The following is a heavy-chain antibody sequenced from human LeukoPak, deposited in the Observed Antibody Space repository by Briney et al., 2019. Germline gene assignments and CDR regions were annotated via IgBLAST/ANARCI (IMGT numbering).Heavy chain of an antibody. CDR3: AREGYSSGWYRFGMDV. Sequence: GASVKVSCKASGYTFTSYAMHWVRQAPGQRLEWMGWINAGNGNTKYSQKFQGRVTITRDTSASTAYMELSSLRSEDTAVYYCAREGYSSGWYRFGMDVWGQGTTVTVSS. V-gene: IGHV1-3*01. J-gene: IGHJ6*02. CDR1: GYTFTSYA. CDR2: INAGNGNT. D-gene: IGHD6-19*01.